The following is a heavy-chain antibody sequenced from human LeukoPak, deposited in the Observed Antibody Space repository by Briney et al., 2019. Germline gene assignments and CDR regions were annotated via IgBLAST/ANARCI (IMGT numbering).Heavy chain of an antibody. CDR3: ARDLHYYVAMDV. CDR1: GFTFSAYA. V-gene: IGHV3-23*01. CDR2: IGSDNKP. Sequence: GGSLRLSCAASGFTFSAYAMTWVRQAPGKGLEWVSSIGSDNKPHYSESVKGRFAISRDNFKNTLFLQLHNLRVEDTALYYCARDLHYYVAMDVGGQGTTVTVSS. D-gene: IGHD3-10*02. J-gene: IGHJ6*02.